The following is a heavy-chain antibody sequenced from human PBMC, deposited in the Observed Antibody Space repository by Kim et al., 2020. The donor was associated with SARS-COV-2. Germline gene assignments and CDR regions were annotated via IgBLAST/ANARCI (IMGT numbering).Heavy chain of an antibody. CDR2: ISGSGGST. V-gene: IGHV3-23*01. CDR3: AKSRQYYYDSSGYYHYFDY. CDR1: GFTFSSYA. Sequence: GGSLRLSCAASGFTFSSYAMSWVRQAPGKGLEWVSAISGSGGSTYYADSVKGRFTISRDNSKNTLYLQMNSLRAEDTAVYYCAKSRQYYYDSSGYYHYFDYWGQGTLVTVSS. D-gene: IGHD3-22*01. J-gene: IGHJ4*02.